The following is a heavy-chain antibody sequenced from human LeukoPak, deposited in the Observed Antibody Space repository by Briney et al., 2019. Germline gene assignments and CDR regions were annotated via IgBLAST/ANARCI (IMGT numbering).Heavy chain of an antibody. CDR3: ARVSSSWYQDWYFDL. CDR1: GGSISSYY. V-gene: IGHV4-4*07. Sequence: NTSETLSLTCTVSGGSISSYYWSWIRQPAGKGLEWIGRIDTSGNTNYKPSLKSRVTMSVDTSKNQFSLKLNSVTAADTAVYYCARVSSSWYQDWYFDLWGRGTLVTVSS. J-gene: IGHJ2*01. D-gene: IGHD6-13*01. CDR2: IDTSGNT.